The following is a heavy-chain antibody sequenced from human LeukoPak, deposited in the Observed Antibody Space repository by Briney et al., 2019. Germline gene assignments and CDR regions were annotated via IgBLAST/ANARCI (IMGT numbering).Heavy chain of an antibody. D-gene: IGHD2-15*01. CDR2: ISSSGSNI. V-gene: IGHV3-48*03. CDR1: GFTFSSYE. Sequence: GGSLRLSCSVSGFTFSSYEMNWVRQAPGKGLEWVSYISSSGSNIYYADSVKGRFTISRDNAKNSLYLQMNSLRAEDTAVYYCAKDGNVVVVAVFDYWGQGTLVTVSS. CDR3: AKDGNVVVVAVFDY. J-gene: IGHJ4*02.